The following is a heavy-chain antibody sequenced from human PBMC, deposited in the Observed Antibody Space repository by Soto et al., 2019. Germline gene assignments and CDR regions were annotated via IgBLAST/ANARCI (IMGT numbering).Heavy chain of an antibody. CDR3: ARTTTTKSRDY. D-gene: IGHD4-17*01. CDR1: GSTFSSYD. V-gene: IGHV3-23*01. Sequence: EVQLLESGGGLVQPGGSLGLSCASSGSTFSSYDMSWVRQAPGEGLGYVSSISVSGSGTYYADSVKGRFTISKDNSKNTRYLQLNSLRVEDTAVYYCARTTTTKSRDYWGQGTLVTVSS. J-gene: IGHJ4*02. CDR2: ISVSGSGT.